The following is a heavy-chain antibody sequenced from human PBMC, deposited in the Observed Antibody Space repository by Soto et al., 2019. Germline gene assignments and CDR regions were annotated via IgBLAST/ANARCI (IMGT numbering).Heavy chain of an antibody. CDR2: IYPGDSDT. D-gene: IGHD6-19*01. Sequence: PGESLKISCKGSGYSFPSYWIDWVRQMPGKGLGWMGMIYPGDSDTRYSPAFQGQVTISADKSISTAYLQWSSLEASDTAMYYCASHRIRGGIAVAVTAVDFWGHGTLVTVSS. J-gene: IGHJ4*01. V-gene: IGHV5-51*01. CDR1: GYSFPSYW. CDR3: ASHRIRGGIAVAVTAVDF.